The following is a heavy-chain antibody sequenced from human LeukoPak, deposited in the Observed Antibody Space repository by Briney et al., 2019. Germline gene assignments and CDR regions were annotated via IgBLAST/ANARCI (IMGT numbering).Heavy chain of an antibody. Sequence: PGGSLRLSCAASGFTFSSYAMSWVRQAPGKGLEWVSAISGSGGSTYYADSVKGRFTISRDNSKNTLYLQMNSLRAEDTAVYYCAKDLRRYCSGGSCYGGFDYWGQGTLVTVSS. V-gene: IGHV3-23*01. CDR3: AKDLRRYCSGGSCYGGFDY. CDR1: GFTFSSYA. J-gene: IGHJ4*02. CDR2: ISGSGGST. D-gene: IGHD2-15*01.